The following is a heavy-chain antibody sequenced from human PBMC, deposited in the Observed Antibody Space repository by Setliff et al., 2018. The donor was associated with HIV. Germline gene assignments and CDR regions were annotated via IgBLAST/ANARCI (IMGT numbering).Heavy chain of an antibody. Sequence: SETLSLTCTVSGVSGGSISSHHWNWIRQPPGKGLEWIGYIYYTGTTKINPSLKSRVTMSIDTSKNQFSLKLSSVTAADTAVYYCARGLWFGGSYWFDPWGQGTLVTVSS. V-gene: IGHV4-59*11. CDR1: GGSISSHH. CDR3: ARGLWFGGSYWFDP. J-gene: IGHJ5*02. D-gene: IGHD3-10*01. CDR2: IYYTGTT.